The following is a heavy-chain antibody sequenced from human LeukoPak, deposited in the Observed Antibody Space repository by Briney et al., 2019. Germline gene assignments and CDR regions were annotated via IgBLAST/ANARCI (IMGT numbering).Heavy chain of an antibody. CDR2: ISGSGGST. CDR3: AKTPTDSSYFDY. D-gene: IGHD3-22*01. Sequence: GGSLRLSCAASGFTFSNAWMSWVRQAPGKGLEWVSAISGSGGSTYYADSVKGRFTISRDNSKNTLYLQMNSLRAEDTAVYYCAKTPTDSSYFDYWSQGTLVTVSS. J-gene: IGHJ4*02. V-gene: IGHV3-23*01. CDR1: GFTFSNAW.